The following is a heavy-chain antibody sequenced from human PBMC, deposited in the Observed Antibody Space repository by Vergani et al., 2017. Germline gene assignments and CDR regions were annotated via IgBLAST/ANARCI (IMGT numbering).Heavy chain of an antibody. CDR2: ISWNSGSI. CDR1: GFTFDDYA. V-gene: IGHV3-9*01. D-gene: IGHD2-2*02. Sequence: VESGGGLVQPGRSLRLSCAASGFTFDDYAMHWVRQAPGKGLEWVSGISWNSGSIGYADSVKGRFTISRDNAKNSLYLQMNSLRAEDTALYYCAKDKMTRYCSSTSCYSAFDIWGQGTMVTVSS. J-gene: IGHJ3*02. CDR3: AKDKMTRYCSSTSCYSAFDI.